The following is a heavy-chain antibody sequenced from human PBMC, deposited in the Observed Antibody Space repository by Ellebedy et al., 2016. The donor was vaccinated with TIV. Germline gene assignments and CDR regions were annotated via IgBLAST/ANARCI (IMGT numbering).Heavy chain of an antibody. J-gene: IGHJ3*02. CDR3: SRLYDFWNGYPAFDI. CDR1: GGSIDTHY. Sequence: SETLSLTCTVSGGSIDTHYWAWIRQPPGKGLEWIGYISSTGFTISNPSLKSRVIISLDMSNSQFSLKLHSVTAADTAVYLCSRLYDFWNGYPAFDIWGPGTMVTVSS. D-gene: IGHD3-3*01. CDR2: ISSTGFT. V-gene: IGHV4-59*08.